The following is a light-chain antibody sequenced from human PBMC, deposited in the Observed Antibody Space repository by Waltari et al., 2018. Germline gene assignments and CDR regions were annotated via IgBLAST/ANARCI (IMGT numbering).Light chain of an antibody. J-gene: IGKJ4*01. CDR2: DAS. CDR1: QTVRSSY. CDR3: HQYGSPPLT. V-gene: IGKV3-20*01. Sequence: EIVLTQFPGTLSLSPGEAATLPCRASQTVRSSYLAWYQQKPGQAPRLLISDASKRAAGVPDRFSGSGFGTDFSLSISRLEPEDFAVYYCHQYGSPPLTFGGGTQVEI.